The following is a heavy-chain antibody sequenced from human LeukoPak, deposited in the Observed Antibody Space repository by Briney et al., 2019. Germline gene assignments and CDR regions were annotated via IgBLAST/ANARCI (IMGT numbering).Heavy chain of an antibody. J-gene: IGHJ4*02. CDR3: AKSIGLTGLGIDY. CDR1: GFTFSSYS. V-gene: IGHV3-23*01. CDR2: ITGSGGTT. Sequence: GGSLRLSCAASGFTFSSYSMNWVRQAPGKGLEWVSGITGSGGTTYYADSVKGRFSISRDKSKNTLYLQMSSLRAEDTAVYYCAKSIGLTGLGIDYWGQGTLVTVSS. D-gene: IGHD3/OR15-3a*01.